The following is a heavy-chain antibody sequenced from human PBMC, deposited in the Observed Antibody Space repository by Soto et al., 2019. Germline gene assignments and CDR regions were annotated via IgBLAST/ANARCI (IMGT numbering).Heavy chain of an antibody. CDR1: GGSISSYY. V-gene: IGHV4-59*01. CDR3: AGRITMVRGVIFDY. D-gene: IGHD3-10*01. Sequence: TLSLTCTVSGGSISSYYWSWIRQPPGKGLEWIGYIYYSGSTNYNPSLKSRVTISVDTSKNQFSLKLSSVTAADTAVYYCAGRITMVRGVIFDYWGQGTLVTVSS. J-gene: IGHJ4*02. CDR2: IYYSGST.